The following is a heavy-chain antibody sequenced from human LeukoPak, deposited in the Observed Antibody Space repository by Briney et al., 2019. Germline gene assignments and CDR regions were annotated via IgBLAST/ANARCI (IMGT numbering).Heavy chain of an antibody. Sequence: HGESLKISCKGSGYIFTTYWISWVRQMPGKGLEWMGRIDPSDSYTDYSPSFQGHVTISADKSISTAYLQWSSLKASDTAMYYCALVASGGNYFDYWGREPWSPSPQ. CDR3: ALVASGGNYFDY. V-gene: IGHV5-10-1*01. CDR2: IDPSDSYT. J-gene: IGHJ4*02. CDR1: GYIFTTYW. D-gene: IGHD3-10*01.